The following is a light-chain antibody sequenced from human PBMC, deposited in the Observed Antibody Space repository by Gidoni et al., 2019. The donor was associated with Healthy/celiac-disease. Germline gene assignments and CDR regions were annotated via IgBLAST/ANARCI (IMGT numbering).Light chain of an antibody. Sequence: ASVGDRVTITCRASQSISSYLNWYQQKPGKAPKLLIYAASSLQSGVPSRFSGSGSGTDFTLTISSLQPEDFATYYCQQSYSTPYTFGQGTKLEIK. J-gene: IGKJ2*01. CDR3: QQSYSTPYT. CDR1: QSISSY. CDR2: AAS. V-gene: IGKV1-39*01.